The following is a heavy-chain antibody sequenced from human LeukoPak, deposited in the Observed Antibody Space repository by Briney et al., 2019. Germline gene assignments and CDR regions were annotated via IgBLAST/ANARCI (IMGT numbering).Heavy chain of an antibody. CDR1: GFTVSSNY. Sequence: GGSLRLSYAASGFTVSSNYMTWVRQAPGKGLEWVSVIYSAGSTYYADSVKGRFTISRDNSKNTLYLQMNSLRAEDTAVYYCTSLPLMIVVAGDAFDIWGQGTMVTVSS. CDR3: TSLPLMIVVAGDAFDI. D-gene: IGHD3-22*01. V-gene: IGHV3-53*01. CDR2: IYSAGST. J-gene: IGHJ3*02.